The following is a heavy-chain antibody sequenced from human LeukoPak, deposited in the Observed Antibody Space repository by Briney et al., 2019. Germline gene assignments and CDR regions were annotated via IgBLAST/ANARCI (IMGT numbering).Heavy chain of an antibody. D-gene: IGHD5-24*01. CDR1: SGSISTYY. J-gene: IGHJ3*02. CDR3: ARAEMVGRAFDI. Sequence: PSETLSLTCTVSSGSISTYYWSWIRPPAGKGLEWIGRIHTSGNTNQNPSLKSRVTMSVDTSKKQLSLNLSSLTAADTAVDYWARAEMVGRAFDIWGQGTMVTVSS. V-gene: IGHV4-4*07. CDR2: IHTSGNT.